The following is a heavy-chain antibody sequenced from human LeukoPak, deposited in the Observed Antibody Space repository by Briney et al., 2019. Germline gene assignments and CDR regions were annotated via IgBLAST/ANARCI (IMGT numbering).Heavy chain of an antibody. CDR2: IKGKTDGGTT. Sequence: GGSLRLSCAASGFTFTNAWMNWARQAPGKGLEWVGRIKGKTDGGTTDYAAPVKGRFTISRDDSKNTLYLQMNSLKTEDTAVYYCYAITMIISWGQGTLVTVSS. J-gene: IGHJ4*02. CDR3: YAITMIIS. CDR1: GFTFTNAW. V-gene: IGHV3-15*01. D-gene: IGHD3-22*01.